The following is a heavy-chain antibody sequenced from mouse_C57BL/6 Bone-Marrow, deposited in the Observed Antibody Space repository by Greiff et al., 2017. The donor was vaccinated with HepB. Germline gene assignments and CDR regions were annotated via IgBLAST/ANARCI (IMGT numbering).Heavy chain of an antibody. CDR1: GFNIKDDY. V-gene: IGHV14-4*01. Sequence: EVQRVESGAELVRPGASVKLSCTASGFNIKDDYMHWVKQRPEQGLEWIGWIDPENGDTEYASKFQGKATITADTSSNTAYLQLSSLTSEDTAVYYCTIPYYYGSSHWYFDVWGTGTTVTVSS. D-gene: IGHD1-1*01. CDR2: IDPENGDT. CDR3: TIPYYYGSSHWYFDV. J-gene: IGHJ1*03.